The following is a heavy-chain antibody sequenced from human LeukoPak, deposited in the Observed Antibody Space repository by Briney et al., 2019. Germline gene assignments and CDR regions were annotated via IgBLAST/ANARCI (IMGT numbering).Heavy chain of an antibody. CDR2: ISSSSSYI. D-gene: IGHD6-13*01. V-gene: IGHV3-21*01. CDR1: GFTFSSYS. CDR3: ARDLRRQLVL. Sequence: EAGGSLRLSCAASGFTFSSYSMNWVRQAPGKGLEWVSSISSSSSYIYYADSVKGRFTISRDNAKNSLYLQMNSLRAEDTAVYYCARDLRRQLVLWGQGTLVTVSS. J-gene: IGHJ4*02.